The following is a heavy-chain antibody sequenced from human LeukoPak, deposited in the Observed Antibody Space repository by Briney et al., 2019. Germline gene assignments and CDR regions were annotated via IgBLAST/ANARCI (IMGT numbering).Heavy chain of an antibody. CDR1: GFTFNSYA. V-gene: IGHV3-21*01. CDR2: ISGSSSSI. Sequence: GGSLRLSCAASGFTFNSYALSWVRQAPGKGLEWVSSISGSSSSIYYADSVRGRFTISRDNAKNSLYLQMNSLRAEDTAVYFCAKTGLVATRFFDYWGQGTLVTVSS. J-gene: IGHJ4*02. CDR3: AKTGLVATRFFDY. D-gene: IGHD5-12*01.